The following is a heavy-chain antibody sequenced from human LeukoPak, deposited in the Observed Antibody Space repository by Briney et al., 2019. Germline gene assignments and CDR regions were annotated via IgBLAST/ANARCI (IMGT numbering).Heavy chain of an antibody. D-gene: IGHD2-15*01. CDR3: ARGGVVYPDSFDI. V-gene: IGHV3-66*01. J-gene: IGHJ3*02. CDR2: IFSGGGT. CDR1: GFTVSSSY. Sequence: GGSLRLSCAASGFTVSSSYMNWVRQAPGKGLEWVSLIFSGGGTYYADSVKGRFTISRDNSKNTLFLQMNSLRAEDTAVYYCARGGVVYPDSFDIWGRGTMVTVSS.